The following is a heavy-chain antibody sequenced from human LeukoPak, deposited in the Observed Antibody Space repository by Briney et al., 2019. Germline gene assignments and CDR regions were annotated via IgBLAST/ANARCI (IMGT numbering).Heavy chain of an antibody. J-gene: IGHJ6*03. CDR3: ACRGYSYGYYYYYMDV. CDR2: IYYSGST. V-gene: IGHV4-39*07. D-gene: IGHD5-18*01. CDR1: GGSINSGNHY. Sequence: SETLSLTCTVSGGSINSGNHYWGWIRQSPGKGLEWIGNIYYSGSTYYNPSLKSRVTLSIDTSKNQFSLRLSSVTAADTAVYYCACRGYSYGYYYYYMDVWGKGTTVTVSS.